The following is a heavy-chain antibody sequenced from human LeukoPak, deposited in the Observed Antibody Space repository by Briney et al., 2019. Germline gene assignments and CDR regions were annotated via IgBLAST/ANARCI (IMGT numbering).Heavy chain of an antibody. CDR3: ASTATTGWALNY. J-gene: IGHJ4*01. V-gene: IGHV4-59*01. D-gene: IGHD4-17*01. Sequence: PSETLSLTCTVSGGSISSYYWSWIRQPPGKGLEWIGYTYYSGSTKYNPSLKSRVTISVDTSKNQFSLKLSSVTAADTAVYYCASTATTGWALNYWGQGTLVTVSS. CDR1: GGSISSYY. CDR2: TYYSGST.